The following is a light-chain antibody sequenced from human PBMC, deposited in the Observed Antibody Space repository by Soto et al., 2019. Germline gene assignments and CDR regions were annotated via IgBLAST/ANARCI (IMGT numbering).Light chain of an antibody. CDR2: GNS. CDR3: QSYDSSLSVV. Sequence: QSVLTQPPSVSGAPGQRVTISCTGSSSNIGAGYDVHWYQQLPGTAPKLLIYGNSNQPSGVPDRFSGSKSGTSASLAITGLQAEDEAVYYCQSYDSSLSVVFGGGTKLTVL. V-gene: IGLV1-40*01. CDR1: SSNIGAGYD. J-gene: IGLJ2*01.